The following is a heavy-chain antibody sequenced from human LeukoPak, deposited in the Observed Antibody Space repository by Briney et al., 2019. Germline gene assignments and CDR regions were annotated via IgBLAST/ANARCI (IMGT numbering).Heavy chain of an antibody. CDR3: ARGTDSSGWYGAFDI. Sequence: PGGSLRLSCAASGFTFSNYAMHWVRQTPGKGLEWVAAISFDGSDKYYTDSVKGRFTISRDNSKNTLSLQMNSLRAADTAVFYCARGTDSSGWYGAFDIWGQGTLVTVSP. J-gene: IGHJ3*02. V-gene: IGHV3-30-3*01. CDR1: GFTFSNYA. CDR2: ISFDGSDK. D-gene: IGHD6-19*01.